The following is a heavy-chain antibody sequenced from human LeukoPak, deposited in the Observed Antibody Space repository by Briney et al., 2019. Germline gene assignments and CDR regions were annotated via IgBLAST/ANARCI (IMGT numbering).Heavy chain of an antibody. CDR2: ISSSSSYI. Sequence: GGSLRLSCVASGFTFSRYSMNWVRQAPGKGLEWVSSISSSSSYICYADSVKGRFTISRDNAKNSLYLQMNSLRAEDTAVYYCARVPDDFWSGYFVDYWGQGTLVTVSS. CDR1: GFTFSRYS. CDR3: ARVPDDFWSGYFVDY. D-gene: IGHD3-3*01. V-gene: IGHV3-21*01. J-gene: IGHJ4*02.